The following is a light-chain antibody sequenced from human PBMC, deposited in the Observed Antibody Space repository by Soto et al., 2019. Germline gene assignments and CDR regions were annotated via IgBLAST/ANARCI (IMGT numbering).Light chain of an antibody. Sequence: QSALTQPASVSGSPGQSITISCTGTSGDVGGYNYVSWYQQHPGKAPKLMIYEVSNRPSGVSNRFSGSKSGNTASLTISGLQAEDEADYYCGSYTSTSSTVFGGGTQLTVL. CDR1: SGDVGGYNY. CDR2: EVS. J-gene: IGLJ2*01. V-gene: IGLV2-14*01. CDR3: GSYTSTSSTV.